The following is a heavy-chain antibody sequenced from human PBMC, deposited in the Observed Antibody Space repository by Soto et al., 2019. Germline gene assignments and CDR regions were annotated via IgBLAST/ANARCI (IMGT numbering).Heavy chain of an antibody. CDR3: ARGNVGATSTFYMDV. CDR2: IIPIFGIA. Sequence: ASVKVSCKASGGTFSSYAISWVRQAPGQGLEWMGGIIPIFGIANYAQKFQGRVTITADKSTSTAYMELSSLRSEDTAVYYCARGNVGATSTFYMDVWGKGTTVTVSS. D-gene: IGHD1-26*01. V-gene: IGHV1-69*10. CDR1: GGTFSSYA. J-gene: IGHJ6*03.